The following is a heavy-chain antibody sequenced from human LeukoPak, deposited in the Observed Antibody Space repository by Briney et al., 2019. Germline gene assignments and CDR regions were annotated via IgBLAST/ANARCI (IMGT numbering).Heavy chain of an antibody. J-gene: IGHJ1*01. D-gene: IGHD4-23*01. CDR1: GYTLTELS. Sequence: GASVKVSCKVSGYTLTELSMHWVRQAPGKGLEWMGGFDPEDGEIIYPQKFQGRVAMTEDTSTDTAYMELSSLRSGDTAIYYCATPGLRWGTGDCPDFAYFQHWGQGTLVSVSS. V-gene: IGHV1-24*01. CDR3: ATPGLRWGTGDCPDFAYFQH. CDR2: FDPEDGEI.